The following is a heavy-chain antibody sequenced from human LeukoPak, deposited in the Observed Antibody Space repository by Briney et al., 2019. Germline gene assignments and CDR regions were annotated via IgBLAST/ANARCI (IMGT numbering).Heavy chain of an antibody. CDR2: ISSSGDTK. J-gene: IGHJ3*02. CDR1: GFTFSICE. Sequence: GGSLRLSCAASGFTFSICEMNWVRQAPGKGLEWVSYISSSGDTKYYAETVKGRFTISRDNARNSLYLQMNSLRAEDTAVYYCARDPVLGRDAFDIWGQGTMVTVSS. D-gene: IGHD1-1*01. V-gene: IGHV3-48*03. CDR3: ARDPVLGRDAFDI.